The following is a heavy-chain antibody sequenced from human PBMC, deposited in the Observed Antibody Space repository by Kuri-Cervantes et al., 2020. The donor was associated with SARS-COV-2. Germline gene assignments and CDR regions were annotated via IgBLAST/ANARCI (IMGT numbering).Heavy chain of an antibody. Sequence: SETLSLTCTVSGGSTSSGGYYWSWIRQHPGKGLEWIGYIYYSGSTYYNPSLKSRVTISVDTSKNQFSLKLSSVTAADTAVYYCARGIPEQVQFDYWGQGTLVTVSS. CDR2: IYYSGST. V-gene: IGHV4-31*03. CDR1: GGSTSSGGYY. CDR3: ARGIPEQVQFDY. D-gene: IGHD1/OR15-1a*01. J-gene: IGHJ4*02.